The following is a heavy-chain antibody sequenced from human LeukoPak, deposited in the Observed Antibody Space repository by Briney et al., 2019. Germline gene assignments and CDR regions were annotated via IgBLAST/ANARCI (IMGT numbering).Heavy chain of an antibody. Sequence: GGSLRPSCAASGFSFSSYGMHWVRQPPGKGVEWVALISYDGSNKYYADSVKGRFTISRDNSKNTLYLQMNSLRAEDTALYYCAKDRASAYGSGSYSAFHIWGQGTMVTVSS. CDR3: AKDRASAYGSGSYSAFHI. D-gene: IGHD3-10*01. CDR2: ISYDGSNK. CDR1: GFSFSSYG. V-gene: IGHV3-30*18. J-gene: IGHJ3*02.